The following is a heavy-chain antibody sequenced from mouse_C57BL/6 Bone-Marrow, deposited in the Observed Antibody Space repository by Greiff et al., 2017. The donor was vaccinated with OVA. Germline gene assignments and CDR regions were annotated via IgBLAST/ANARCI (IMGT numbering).Heavy chain of an antibody. Sequence: QVQLQQSGAELARPGASVKLSCKASGYTFTSYGISWVKQRTGQGLEWIGEIYPRSGNTYYNEKFKGKAKLTAEKSSSTAYMELRSLTSEYSAVYFCARRGYSNSYYYAMDYWGQGTSVTVSS. CDR2: IYPRSGNT. CDR3: ARRGYSNSYYYAMDY. J-gene: IGHJ4*01. CDR1: GYTFTSYG. D-gene: IGHD2-5*01. V-gene: IGHV1-81*01.